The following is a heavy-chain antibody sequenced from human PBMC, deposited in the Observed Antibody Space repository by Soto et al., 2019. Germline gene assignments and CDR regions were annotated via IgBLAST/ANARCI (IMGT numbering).Heavy chain of an antibody. CDR3: ARLQIEVAGSN. J-gene: IGHJ4*02. CDR2: INANSGGT. Sequence: GASVKVSWKASGYTFSDYYMHWVRQAPGQGLEWMGWINANSGGTTYAQKFQGRATMTRDTSTSTAYMELSRLSSDDTAIYYCARLQIEVAGSNWGQGTLVTVSS. V-gene: IGHV1-2*02. CDR1: GYTFSDYY. D-gene: IGHD6-19*01.